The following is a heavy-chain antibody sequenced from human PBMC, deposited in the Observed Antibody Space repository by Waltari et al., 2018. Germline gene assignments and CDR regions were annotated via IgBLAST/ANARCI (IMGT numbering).Heavy chain of an antibody. CDR1: GFTVSSNY. D-gene: IGHD1-26*01. Sequence: EVQLVESGGGLVQPGGSLRLSCAASGFTVSSNYMSWVRQGPGKGREWVSVIYSGGSTYYADSVKGRFTISRDNSKNTLYLQMNSLRAEDTAVYYCARDLRVGATTDYWGQGTLVTVSS. CDR3: ARDLRVGATTDY. J-gene: IGHJ4*02. V-gene: IGHV3-66*02. CDR2: IYSGGST.